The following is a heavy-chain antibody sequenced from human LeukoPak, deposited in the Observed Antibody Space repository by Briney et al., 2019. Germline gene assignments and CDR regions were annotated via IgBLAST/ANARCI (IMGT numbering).Heavy chain of an antibody. J-gene: IGHJ4*02. V-gene: IGHV3-48*01. D-gene: IGHD3-10*01. CDR3: AREPGGITMVRGVIITRQYYFDY. CDR1: GFTFSSYS. Sequence: GGSLRLSCAASGFTFSSYSMNWVRQAPGKGLEWVSYISSSSSTIYYADSVKGRFTISRDSAKNSLYLQMNSLRAEDTAVYYCAREPGGITMVRGVIITRQYYFDYWGQGTLVTVSS. CDR2: ISSSSSTI.